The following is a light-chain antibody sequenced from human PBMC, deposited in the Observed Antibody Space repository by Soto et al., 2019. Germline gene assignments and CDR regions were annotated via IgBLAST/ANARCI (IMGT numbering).Light chain of an antibody. CDR1: SSDLGGNTY. CDR2: AVS. J-gene: IGLJ2*01. CDR3: SSYTSSRLV. Sequence: QSVLTQPASVSGSPGQSITISCTGISSDLGGNTYVSWYQQHPGKAPKLMIYAVSHRPSGVSNRFSGSKSGNTASLTISGLQAEDEADYYCSSYTSSRLVFGGGTKVTVL. V-gene: IGLV2-14*01.